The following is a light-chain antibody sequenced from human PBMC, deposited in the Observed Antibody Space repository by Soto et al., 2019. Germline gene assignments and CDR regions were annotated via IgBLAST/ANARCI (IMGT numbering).Light chain of an antibody. CDR1: QSISDW. V-gene: IGKV1-5*03. CDR3: QYYDSYSWT. Sequence: DIQMTQSPSTLSASVGDRVTITCRASQSISDWLAWYQQKPGKAPKFLIYKASNLESGVPSRFSGSGSGTEFNLTISSVQPDDFPTYYCQYYDSYSWTFGQGTKVEIK. CDR2: KAS. J-gene: IGKJ1*01.